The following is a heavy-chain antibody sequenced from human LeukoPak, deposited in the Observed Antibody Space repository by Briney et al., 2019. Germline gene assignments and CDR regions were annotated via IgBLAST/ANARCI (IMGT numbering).Heavy chain of an antibody. CDR1: GFTFSSYE. Sequence: PGGSLRLSCAASGFTFSSYEMNWVRQAPGKGLEWVSYISSSGSTIYYADSVKGRFTISRDNAKNSLYLQMNSLRAEDTPVYYCAELGITTIGGVWGKGTTVTISS. V-gene: IGHV3-48*03. CDR3: AELGITTIGGV. J-gene: IGHJ6*04. D-gene: IGHD3-10*02. CDR2: ISSSGSTI.